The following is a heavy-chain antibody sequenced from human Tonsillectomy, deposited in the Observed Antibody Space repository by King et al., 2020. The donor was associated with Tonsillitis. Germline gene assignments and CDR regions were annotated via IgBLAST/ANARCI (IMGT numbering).Heavy chain of an antibody. CDR1: GGSISSYC. D-gene: IGHD2-15*01. J-gene: IGHJ6*02. Sequence: VQLQESGPGLAKPSETLSLTCTVSGGSISSYCWNWLRPSPGRGLEWIGYIHYSGTTNYNPSLKSRVTISVDTSKNQFSLNLSSVTAADTAVYYCARRRWFCSGGSCYSPNTMDVWGQGTTVTVSS. CDR3: ARRRWFCSGGSCYSPNTMDV. CDR2: IHYSGTT. V-gene: IGHV4-59*01.